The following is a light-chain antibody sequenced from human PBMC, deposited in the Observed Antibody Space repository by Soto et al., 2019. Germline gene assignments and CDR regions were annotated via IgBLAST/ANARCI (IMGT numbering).Light chain of an antibody. J-gene: IGKJ4*01. Sequence: DIQMTQSPSSLSASVGDRVTITCRASQSISSYLNWYQQKPGKAPKLLIYAASSLQSGVPSRFSGSGSGTEFTFTISSLQPDDFASYYCQQYNSYPLTFGGGTKVDIK. CDR3: QQYNSYPLT. V-gene: IGKV1-39*01. CDR2: AAS. CDR1: QSISSY.